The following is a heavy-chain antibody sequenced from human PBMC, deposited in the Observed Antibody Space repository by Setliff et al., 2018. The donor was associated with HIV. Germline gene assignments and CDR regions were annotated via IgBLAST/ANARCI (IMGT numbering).Heavy chain of an antibody. Sequence: PSETLSLTCSVSGGSISSGHYFWSWIRQPAGKGLEWIGRISTNGGTNYNPSLKSRVTMSVDSSKNQFSLSLSSVTAADTAVYYCARLPDINSWPFDYWARGTLVTVSS. D-gene: IGHD6-13*01. J-gene: IGHJ4*02. CDR3: ARLPDINSWPFDY. V-gene: IGHV4-61*02. CDR1: GGSISSGHYF. CDR2: ISTNGGT.